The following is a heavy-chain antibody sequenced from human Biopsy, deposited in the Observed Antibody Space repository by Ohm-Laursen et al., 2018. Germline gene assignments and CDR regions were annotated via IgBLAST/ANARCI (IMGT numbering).Heavy chain of an antibody. V-gene: IGHV1-2*02. Sequence: ASVKVSCKAPGGTFSNYGVNWVRQAPGQGLEWMGWINAKTGDTNYAQKFQGRVTMTRDTSISTAYVDLSSLRSDDTAVYYCTRDKTVLNYYFASDVWGQGTTVTVSS. D-gene: IGHD2/OR15-2a*01. CDR3: TRDKTVLNYYFASDV. CDR2: INAKTGDT. CDR1: GGTFSNYG. J-gene: IGHJ6*01.